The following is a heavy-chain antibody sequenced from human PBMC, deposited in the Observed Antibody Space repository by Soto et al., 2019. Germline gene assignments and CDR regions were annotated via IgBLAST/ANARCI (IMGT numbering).Heavy chain of an antibody. V-gene: IGHV4-31*03. CDR1: GGYISSGGNY. CDR2: IYYTGHT. CDR3: AREDINASFFDY. Sequence: SETLSLTCSVSGGYISSGGNYWSWIRQHPGKGLEWIGFIYYTGHTKYNAALKSRASISADMSENQFSLTLTSVTAADTAVYYCAREDINASFFDYCGPGTFVPASS. J-gene: IGHJ4*02. D-gene: IGHD2-8*01.